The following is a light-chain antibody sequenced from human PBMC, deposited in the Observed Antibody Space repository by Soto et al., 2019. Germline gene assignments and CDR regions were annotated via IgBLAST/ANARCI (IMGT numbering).Light chain of an antibody. Sequence: AIQVTQSPTSLSASVGDRVTITCRSSQDIRNYLGWYQQKPGKAPQLLIYGASGLQRGVSSRFSGSGFGTDFTLTISSLQPEDSATYYCLQDRSHFWTFGQGTKVDIK. V-gene: IGKV1-6*01. CDR2: GAS. CDR3: LQDRSHFWT. CDR1: QDIRNY. J-gene: IGKJ1*01.